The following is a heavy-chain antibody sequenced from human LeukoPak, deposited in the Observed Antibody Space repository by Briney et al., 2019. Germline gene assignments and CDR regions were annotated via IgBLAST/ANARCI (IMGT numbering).Heavy chain of an antibody. V-gene: IGHV3-23*01. J-gene: IGHJ6*03. CDR3: AKGGGYDSGYYYMDV. CDR2: ISGSGGST. CDR1: GFTFSSYG. D-gene: IGHD3-22*01. Sequence: SGGTLRLSCAASGFTFSSYGMSWVRQAPGKGLEWVSAISGSGGSTYYADSVKGRFTISRDNSKNTLYLQMNSLRAEATAVYYCAKGGGYDSGYYYMDVWGKGTTVTISS.